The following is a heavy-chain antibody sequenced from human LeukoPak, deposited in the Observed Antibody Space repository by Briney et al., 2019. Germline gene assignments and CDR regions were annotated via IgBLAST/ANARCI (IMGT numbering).Heavy chain of an antibody. CDR1: GYSFTSYW. D-gene: IGHD2-21*02. Sequence: GESLKISCKGSGYSFTSYWIGWVRQMPGKGLDWMGIIYPGDSDTRYSPSFQGQGTISADKSISTSYLQWNSLKAPDTAMYYCARSLYCGGDCYSYYFDYWGQGTLVTVSS. J-gene: IGHJ4*02. CDR2: IYPGDSDT. V-gene: IGHV5-51*01. CDR3: ARSLYCGGDCYSYYFDY.